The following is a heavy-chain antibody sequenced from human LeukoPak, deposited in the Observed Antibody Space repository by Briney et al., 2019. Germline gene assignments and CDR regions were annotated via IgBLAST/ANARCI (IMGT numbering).Heavy chain of an antibody. D-gene: IGHD3-3*01. CDR1: GYTFTIYY. CDR3: ARVAMDDFWSGTPRAKSYYYYYGMDV. CDR2: INPSGGST. V-gene: IGHV1-46*01. Sequence: ASVKVSCKASGYTFTIYYMHWVRQAPGQGLEWMGIINPSGGSTSYAQKFQGRVTMTRDTSTSTVYMELSSLRSEDTAVYYCARVAMDDFWSGTPRAKSYYYYYGMDVWGQGTTVTVSS. J-gene: IGHJ6*02.